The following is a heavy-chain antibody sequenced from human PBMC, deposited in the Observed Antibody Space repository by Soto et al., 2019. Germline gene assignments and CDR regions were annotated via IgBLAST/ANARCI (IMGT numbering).Heavy chain of an antibody. V-gene: IGHV1-69*06. CDR1: GGTFGSYA. Sequence: SVKVSCKASGGTFGSYAISWVRQAPGQGLEWMGGIIPIFGTANYAQKFQGRVTITADKSTSTAYMELSSLRSEDTAVYYCARRAGYSSGWLSDYWGQGTLVTVSS. CDR3: ARRAGYSSGWLSDY. D-gene: IGHD6-19*01. CDR2: IIPIFGTA. J-gene: IGHJ4*02.